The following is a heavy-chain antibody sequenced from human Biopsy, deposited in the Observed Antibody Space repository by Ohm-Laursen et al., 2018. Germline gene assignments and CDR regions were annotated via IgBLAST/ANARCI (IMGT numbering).Heavy chain of an antibody. J-gene: IGHJ5*02. CDR1: GYSISTGYY. Sequence: SDTLSLTCAVSGYSISTGYYWGWIRQPPGKGLGWIGEINHSGSTNYKPSLDSRVAISADTSKNQFSLNLYSVTAADTAVYFCARGLPRIAPMVRGRRTWFDPWGQGTLVTVSS. CDR2: INHSGST. CDR3: ARGLPRIAPMVRGRRTWFDP. D-gene: IGHD3-10*01. V-gene: IGHV4-38-2*01.